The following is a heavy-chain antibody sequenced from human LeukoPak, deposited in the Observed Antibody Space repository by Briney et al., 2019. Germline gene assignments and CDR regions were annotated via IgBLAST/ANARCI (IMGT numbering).Heavy chain of an antibody. CDR3: VRARNCDY. J-gene: IGHJ4*02. CDR1: EFTFTSYW. Sequence: GGSLRLSCAASEFTFTSYWMSWVRQAPGKGLEWVANINQDGSEKYYVDSVKGRFTISRDNAKNSLSLQMNSLRAEDTAVYYCVRARNCDYWGQGTLVTVSS. D-gene: IGHD1-7*01. V-gene: IGHV3-7*05. CDR2: INQDGSEK.